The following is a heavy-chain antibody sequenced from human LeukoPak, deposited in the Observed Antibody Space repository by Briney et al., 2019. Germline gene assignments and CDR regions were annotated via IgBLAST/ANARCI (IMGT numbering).Heavy chain of an antibody. J-gene: IGHJ4*02. CDR1: GGSISSNNYY. CDR3: QSRFLEWLLDY. V-gene: IGHV4-39*01. CDR2: IYYGGYT. D-gene: IGHD3-3*01. Sequence: SEPLSLTCTVSGGSISSNNYYWGWIRQPPGKGLEWIGSIYYGGYTYYNPSLKSRVTISVDTSKNQSSLKLSSVTAADTAIYYCQSRFLEWLLDYWGQGTLVTVSS.